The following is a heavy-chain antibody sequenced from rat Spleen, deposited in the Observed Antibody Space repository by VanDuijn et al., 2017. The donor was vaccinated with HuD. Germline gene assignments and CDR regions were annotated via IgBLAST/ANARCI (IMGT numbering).Heavy chain of an antibody. D-gene: IGHD1-12*02. CDR1: GFIFSNYD. CDR2: ISTGGGNT. J-gene: IGHJ2*01. V-gene: IGHV5S13*01. CDR3: ARLRDGSYYYDFDY. Sequence: EVQLVESGGGLVQPGRSLKLSCAASGFIFSNYDMAWVRQAPTKGLEWIASISTGGGNTYYRDSVKGRFTISRDNAKNTLYLQMDSLRSEDTATYYCARLRDGSYYYDFDYWGQGVMVTVSS.